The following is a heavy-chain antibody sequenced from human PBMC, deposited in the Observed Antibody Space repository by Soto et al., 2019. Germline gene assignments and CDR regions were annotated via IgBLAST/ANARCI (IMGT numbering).Heavy chain of an antibody. CDR2: IWYDGSHK. CDR1: GFTFSTYG. V-gene: IGHV3-33*01. Sequence: QVQLVESGGGVVQPGRSLRLSCAASGFTFSTYGMHWVRQAPGTGLEWVAVIWYDGSHKDYVESVKGRFTISRDNSKNTLYLQMNSLRVEDTAVYYCARAVGRFDYWGQGTLVAVSS. D-gene: IGHD1-26*01. J-gene: IGHJ4*02. CDR3: ARAVGRFDY.